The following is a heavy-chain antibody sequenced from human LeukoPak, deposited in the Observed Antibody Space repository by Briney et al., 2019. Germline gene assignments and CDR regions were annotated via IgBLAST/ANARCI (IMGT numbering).Heavy chain of an antibody. V-gene: IGHV4-59*01. J-gene: IGHJ2*01. CDR2: IYYSGST. D-gene: IGHD7-27*01. CDR3: ARVRNWGDWYFDL. Sequence: SETLSLTCTVSGGSISSYYWSWIRQPPGKGLEWIGYIYYSGSTNYNPSLKSRVTISVDTSKNQFSLKLSSVTAADTAVYYCARVRNWGDWYFDLWGRGTLVTVSS. CDR1: GGSISSYY.